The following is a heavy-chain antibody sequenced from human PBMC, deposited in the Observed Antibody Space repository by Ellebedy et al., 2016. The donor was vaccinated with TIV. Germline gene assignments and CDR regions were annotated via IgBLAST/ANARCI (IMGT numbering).Heavy chain of an antibody. V-gene: IGHV1-2*02. CDR2: INPKSGVT. D-gene: IGHD5-12*01. CDR3: ARDMGYSGYDSEYFQH. J-gene: IGHJ1*01. CDR1: GYTFTGYY. Sequence: AASVKVSCKASGYTFTGYYMHWARQAPGQGLEWMGWINPKSGVTNYAQKFQGRVTMTRDTSISTAYMELSRLRSDDTAVYYCARDMGYSGYDSEYFQHWGQGTLVTVSS.